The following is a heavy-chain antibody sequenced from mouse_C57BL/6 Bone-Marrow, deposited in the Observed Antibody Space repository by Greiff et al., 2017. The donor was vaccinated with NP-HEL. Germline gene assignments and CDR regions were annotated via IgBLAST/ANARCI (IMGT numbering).Heavy chain of an antibody. J-gene: IGHJ3*01. V-gene: IGHV1-82*01. CDR1: GYAFSSSW. CDR3: ARPGPSDGYYVPWFAY. Sequence: QVQLQQSGPELVKPGASVKISCKASGYAFSSSWMNWVKQRPGKGLEWIGRIYPGDGDTNYNGKFKGKATLTADKSSSTAYMQLSSLTSEDSAVYVCARPGPSDGYYVPWFAYWGQGTLVTVSA. CDR2: IYPGDGDT. D-gene: IGHD2-3*01.